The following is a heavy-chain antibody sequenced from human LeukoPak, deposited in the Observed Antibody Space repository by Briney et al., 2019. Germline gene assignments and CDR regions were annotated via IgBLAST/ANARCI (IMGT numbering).Heavy chain of an antibody. V-gene: IGHV3-72*01. D-gene: IGHD2-15*01. CDR2: TRNKANSYTT. CDR3: ARGSRGIDY. J-gene: IGHJ4*02. CDR1: GFTFSDHY. Sequence: GGSLRLPCAASGFTFSDHYMDWVRQAPGKGLEWVGRTRNKANSYTTEYPASVRGRFTISRDDSKNSLYLQMNSLKTEDTAVYYCARGSRGIDYWGQGTLVTVSS.